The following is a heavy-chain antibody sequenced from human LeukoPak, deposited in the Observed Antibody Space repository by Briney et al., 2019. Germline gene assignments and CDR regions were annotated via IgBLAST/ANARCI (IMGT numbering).Heavy chain of an antibody. CDR2: ISSTSGFI. Sequence: GGSLRLSCAASGFTFSSDSMNWVRQAPGKGLEWVSSISSTSGFISYADSVKGRFTTSRDNAKNTLYLQMSSLRVEDTAVYYCATGGGWEPSSGVVTHIDVWGKGTTVTVSS. J-gene: IGHJ6*03. D-gene: IGHD3-3*01. CDR1: GFTFSSDS. V-gene: IGHV3-21*01. CDR3: ATGGGWEPSSGVVTHIDV.